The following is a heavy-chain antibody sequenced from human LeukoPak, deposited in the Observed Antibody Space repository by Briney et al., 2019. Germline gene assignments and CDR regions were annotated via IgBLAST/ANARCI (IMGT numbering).Heavy chain of an antibody. CDR3: ARVVVPAAMLLVSAFDI. Sequence: RSSETLSLTCTVSGGSISSSNWWSWVRQPPGKGLEWIGEIYHSGSTNYNPSLKSRVTISVDKSKNQFSLKLSSVTAADTAVYYCARVVVPAAMLLVSAFDIWGQGTMVTVSS. J-gene: IGHJ3*02. CDR1: GGSISSSNW. CDR2: IYHSGST. V-gene: IGHV4-4*02. D-gene: IGHD2-2*01.